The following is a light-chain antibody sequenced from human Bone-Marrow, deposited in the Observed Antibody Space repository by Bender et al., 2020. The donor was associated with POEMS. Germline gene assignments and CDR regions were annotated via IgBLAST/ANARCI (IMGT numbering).Light chain of an antibody. V-gene: IGLV3-1*01. J-gene: IGLJ3*02. CDR1: NLGDKY. CDR2: QDF. CDR3: QAWDSTSEHVV. Sequence: SYELTQPPSVSVSPGETATITCSGDNLGDKYTCWYQQKPGQSPVLVIYQDFNRPSGIPERFSGSNSGNTATLTISGTQAMDEADYYCQAWDSTSEHVVFGGGTKLTVL.